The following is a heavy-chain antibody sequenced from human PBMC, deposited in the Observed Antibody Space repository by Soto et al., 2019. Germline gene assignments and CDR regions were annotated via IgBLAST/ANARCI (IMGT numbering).Heavy chain of an antibody. D-gene: IGHD2-15*01. J-gene: IGHJ3*02. CDR3: AAASSCSGGSCYSGYDAFEI. Sequence: ASVKVSCKASGFTFTSSAVQWVRQARGQRLEWIGWIVVGSGNTNYAQKFQEGVTITRDMSTSTAYMELSSLRSEDTAVYYCAAASSCSGGSCYSGYDAFEIWGQGTMVTVSS. CDR1: GFTFTSSA. V-gene: IGHV1-58*01. CDR2: IVVGSGNT.